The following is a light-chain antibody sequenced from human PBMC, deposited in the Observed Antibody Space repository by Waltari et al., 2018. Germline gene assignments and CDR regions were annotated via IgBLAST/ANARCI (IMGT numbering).Light chain of an antibody. CDR2: DAD. CDR1: SIDVGGYND. Sequence: QSALTQPAFVSGSPCQSSTISCTGTSIDVGGYNDVSWYQQHPGQAPNRIIYDADNRPSGVSNRFSGSKSGNTASLTISGLQVEDEADYYCNSCTGDSTLIFGGGTKVTVL. V-gene: IGLV2-14*01. J-gene: IGLJ2*01. CDR3: NSCTGDSTLI.